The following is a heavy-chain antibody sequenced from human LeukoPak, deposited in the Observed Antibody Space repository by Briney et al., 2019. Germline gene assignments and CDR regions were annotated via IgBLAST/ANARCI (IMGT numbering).Heavy chain of an antibody. CDR1: GFSLSMYW. D-gene: IGHD2-2*01. Sequence: GGSLRLSCTAAGFSLSMYWMSWVRQAPGKGLEWVANIRSDGVEKYYVDSVRGRFTISTDTAKNTLYLQMNSLRADDTAVYYCARGEMAGVPGALGHYGMDVWGQGTTVTVSS. CDR3: ARGEMAGVPGALGHYGMDV. CDR2: IRSDGVEK. V-gene: IGHV3-7*03. J-gene: IGHJ6*02.